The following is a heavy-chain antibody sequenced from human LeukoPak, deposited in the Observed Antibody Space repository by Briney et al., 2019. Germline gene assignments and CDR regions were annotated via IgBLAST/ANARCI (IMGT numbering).Heavy chain of an antibody. D-gene: IGHD3/OR15-3a*01. V-gene: IGHV3-7*01. CDR1: GFTFSSYS. Sequence: GGSLRLSCAASGFTFSSYSMNWVRQAPGKGLEWVANIKQDGSEKYYVDSVKGRFTISRDNAKNSLYLQMNSLRAEDTAVYYCASEDWVYWGQGTLVTVSS. CDR3: ASEDWVY. CDR2: IKQDGSEK. J-gene: IGHJ4*02.